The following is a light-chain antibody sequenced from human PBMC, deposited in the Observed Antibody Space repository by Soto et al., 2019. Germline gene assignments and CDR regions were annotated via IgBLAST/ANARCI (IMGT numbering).Light chain of an antibody. CDR2: ATS. CDR1: QALSNW. CDR3: LQSHSYPWT. J-gene: IGKJ1*01. V-gene: IGKV1-12*01. Sequence: DIQMTQSPSLVSAAAGDRVTITCRATQALSNWIAWYQQKPGEAPKLLIYATSSLQSGVPSRFTGGGSGTDFTLTITRLQPEDDATYFCLQSHSYPWTFGQGTKVEVK.